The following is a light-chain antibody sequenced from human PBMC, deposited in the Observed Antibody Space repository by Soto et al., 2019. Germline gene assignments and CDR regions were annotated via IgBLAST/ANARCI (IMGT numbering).Light chain of an antibody. CDR3: CSYAGSNTVG. CDR1: NSDVGRYNL. Sequence: QSALTQPASVSGSPGQSITISCTGTNSDVGRYNLVSWYQQHPGKAPRLILSEVTKRPSGVSDRFSGSKSGKTASLTISGLQAEDEAYYYCCSYAGSNTVGLGGGTKLTVL. J-gene: IGLJ3*02. V-gene: IGLV2-23*02. CDR2: EVT.